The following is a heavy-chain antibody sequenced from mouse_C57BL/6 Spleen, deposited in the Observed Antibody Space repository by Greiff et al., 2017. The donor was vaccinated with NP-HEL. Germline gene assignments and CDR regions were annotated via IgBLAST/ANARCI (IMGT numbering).Heavy chain of an antibody. CDR2: ISDGGSYT. D-gene: IGHD2-12*01. V-gene: IGHV5-4*01. Sequence: DVKLVESGGGLVKPGGSLKLSCAASGFTFSSYAMSWVRQTPEKRLECVATISDGGSYTYYPDNVKGRFTISRDNAKNNLYLQMSHLKSEDTAMYYCARETIVHYFDYWGQGTTLTVSS. J-gene: IGHJ2*01. CDR1: GFTFSSYA. CDR3: ARETIVHYFDY.